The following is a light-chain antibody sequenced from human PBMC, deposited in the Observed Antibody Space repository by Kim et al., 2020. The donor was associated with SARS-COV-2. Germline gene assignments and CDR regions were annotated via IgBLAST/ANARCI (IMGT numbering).Light chain of an antibody. CDR1: QNINSY. J-gene: IGKJ2*01. Sequence: SVGDRVTITCRASQNINSYLNWYQQKPGTAPKLLIYAASSLQSGVPSRISGSGSGTDFTLTISSLQPGDSATYYCQQSYSSPQMYTFGQGTKLEI. V-gene: IGKV1-39*01. CDR2: AAS. CDR3: QQSYSSPQMYT.